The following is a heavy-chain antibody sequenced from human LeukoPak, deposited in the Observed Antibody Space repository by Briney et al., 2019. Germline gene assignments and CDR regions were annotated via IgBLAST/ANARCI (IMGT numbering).Heavy chain of an antibody. V-gene: IGHV3-23*01. CDR3: AKEIWFGELSGRPIDY. Sequence: GGSLRLSCAASGFTFSSYAMSWVRQAPGKGLEWVPAISGSGGSTYYADSVKGRFTISRDNSKNTLYLQMNSLRAEDTAVYYCAKEIWFGELSGRPIDYWGQGTLVTVSS. J-gene: IGHJ4*02. CDR1: GFTFSSYA. CDR2: ISGSGGST. D-gene: IGHD3-10*01.